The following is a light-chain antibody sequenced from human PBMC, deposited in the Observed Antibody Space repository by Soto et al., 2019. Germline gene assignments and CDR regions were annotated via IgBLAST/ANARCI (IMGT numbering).Light chain of an antibody. CDR1: SSDVGGYNY. Sequence: QSALTQPASVSGSPGQSITISCTGTSSDVGGYNYVSWYQQHPGKAPKFIIYDVSNRPSGVSNRFAGSKSGNTASLTISGRQAEDEADYYCSSYTTSNTRQIVFGTGTKLTVL. V-gene: IGLV2-14*01. J-gene: IGLJ1*01. CDR3: SSYTTSNTRQIV. CDR2: DVS.